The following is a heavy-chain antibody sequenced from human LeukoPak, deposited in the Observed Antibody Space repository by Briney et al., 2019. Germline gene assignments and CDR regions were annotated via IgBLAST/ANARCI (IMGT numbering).Heavy chain of an antibody. V-gene: IGHV4-34*01. CDR3: ARRGDYCSSTSCPLDY. Sequence: SETLSLTCAVYGGSFSGYYWSWIRQPPGKGLEWIGEINHSGSTNYNPSLKSRVTMSVDTSKNQFSLKLSSVTAADTAVYYCARRGDYCSSTSCPLDYWGQGTLVTVSS. D-gene: IGHD2-2*01. J-gene: IGHJ4*02. CDR2: INHSGST. CDR1: GGSFSGYY.